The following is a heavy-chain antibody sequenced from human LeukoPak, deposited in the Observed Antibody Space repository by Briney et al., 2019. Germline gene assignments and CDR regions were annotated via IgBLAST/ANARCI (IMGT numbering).Heavy chain of an antibody. D-gene: IGHD3-3*01. Sequence: GGSLRLSCAASGFTFSNYGMHWVRQAPGKGLEWVAVISYDGSNKYYADSVKGRFTISRDNSKNTLYLQMNSLRAEDTAVYYCATGGITIFGVVIPELHDYWGQGTLVTVSS. CDR2: ISYDGSNK. J-gene: IGHJ4*02. CDR1: GFTFSNYG. V-gene: IGHV3-30*19. CDR3: ATGGITIFGVVIPELHDY.